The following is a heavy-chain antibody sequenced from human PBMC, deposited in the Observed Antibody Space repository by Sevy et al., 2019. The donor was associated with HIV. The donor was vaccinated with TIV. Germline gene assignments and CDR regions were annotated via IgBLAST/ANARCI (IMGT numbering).Heavy chain of an antibody. CDR3: ARLDIVVVPADYYYGSGSYYTRDY. V-gene: IGHV4-39*01. CDR1: GGSISSSSYY. CDR2: IYYSGST. J-gene: IGHJ4*02. Sequence: SETLSLTCTVSGGSISSSSYYWGWIRQPPGKGLEWIGSIYYSGSTYYNPSLKSRVTISVDTSKNRFSRKLCSVTAADTAVYYCARLDIVVVPADYYYGSGSYYTRDYWGQGTLVTVSS. D-gene: IGHD3-10*01.